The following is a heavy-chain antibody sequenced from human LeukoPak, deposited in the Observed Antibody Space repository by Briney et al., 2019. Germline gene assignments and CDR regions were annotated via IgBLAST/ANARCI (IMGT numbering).Heavy chain of an antibody. Sequence: PSETLSLTCTVSGGSISSGSYYWGWIRQPPGKGLEWIGSIHYSGSTYYNPSLKSRVTISVDTSKNQFSLKLSSVTAADTAVYYCARARHRTMIVVVIAFDIWGQGTMVTVSS. CDR1: GGSISSGSYY. CDR2: IHYSGST. CDR3: ARARHRTMIVVVIAFDI. J-gene: IGHJ3*02. V-gene: IGHV4-39*07. D-gene: IGHD3-22*01.